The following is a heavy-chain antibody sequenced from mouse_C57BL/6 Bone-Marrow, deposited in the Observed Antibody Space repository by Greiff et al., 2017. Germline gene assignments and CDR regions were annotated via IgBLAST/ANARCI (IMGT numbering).Heavy chain of an antibody. D-gene: IGHD2-5*01. J-gene: IGHJ3*01. CDR1: GYTFTSYG. CDR2: IYPRSGNT. Sequence: VQRVESGAELARPGASVKLSCKASGYTFTSYGISWVKQRTGQGLEWIGEIYPRSGNTYYNEKFKGKATLTADKSSSTAYMELRSLTSEDSAVYFCAREGAYYSNSDVAYWGQGTLVTVSA. V-gene: IGHV1-81*01. CDR3: AREGAYYSNSDVAY.